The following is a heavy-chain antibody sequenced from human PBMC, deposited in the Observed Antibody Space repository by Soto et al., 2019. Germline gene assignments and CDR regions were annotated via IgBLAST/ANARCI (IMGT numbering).Heavy chain of an antibody. J-gene: IGHJ4*02. CDR2: ISAYKGNT. V-gene: IGHV1-18*01. CDR3: SRAGAHGSFYFFDY. CDR1: GYSFSNFG. Sequence: ASVKVSCKASGYSFSNFGFTWVRQAPGQGLEWMGWISAYKGNTDLAQKFQGRVTMTTDTSTSTAYMELWYLTSDDTAVYYCSRAGAHGSFYFFDYWGQGTLVTVSS. D-gene: IGHD3-10*01.